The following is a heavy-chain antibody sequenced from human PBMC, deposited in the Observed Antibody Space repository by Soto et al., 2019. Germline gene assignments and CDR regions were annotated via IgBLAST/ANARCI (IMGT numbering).Heavy chain of an antibody. CDR1: GGTFSSYA. D-gene: IGHD3-22*01. CDR2: IIPIFGTA. CDR3: AGGIWYYDSGGYYYPYDYYGMDV. Sequence: QVQLVQSGAEVKKPGSSVKVSCKASGGTFSSYAISWVRQAPGQGLEWMGGIIPIFGTANYAQKFQGRVTISADKSTSTAYMGLSSLRSEETAVYYCAGGIWYYDSGGYYYPYDYYGMDVWGQGTKVSVSS. V-gene: IGHV1-69*06. J-gene: IGHJ6*01.